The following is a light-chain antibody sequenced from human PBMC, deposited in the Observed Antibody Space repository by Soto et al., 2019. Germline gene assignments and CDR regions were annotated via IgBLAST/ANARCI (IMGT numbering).Light chain of an antibody. CDR2: AAS. V-gene: IGKV1-39*01. J-gene: IGKJ1*01. CDR3: QQSYSSPPT. CDR1: QSICNH. Sequence: DIQMTQSPSSLSASVEDRVIITCRASQSICNHLNWYQQKPGKAPKLLIFAASSLQSGVPSRFSGSRSGPDFTLTISSLQPEDFATYYCQQSYSSPPTFGQGTKVDI.